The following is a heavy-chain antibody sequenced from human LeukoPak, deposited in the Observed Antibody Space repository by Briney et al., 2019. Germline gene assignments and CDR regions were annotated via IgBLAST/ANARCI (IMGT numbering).Heavy chain of an antibody. CDR2: ISGSGGNT. D-gene: IGHD3-3*01. CDR3: ARLRFDSYYFDY. Sequence: GGSLRLSCAASGFTFSSYAMTWVRQAPGKGLEWVSAISGSGGNTYYADSVKGRFTISRHNSKNTLYLQMNSLRAEDTAVYYCARLRFDSYYFDYWGQGALVTVSS. V-gene: IGHV3-23*01. J-gene: IGHJ4*02. CDR1: GFTFSSYA.